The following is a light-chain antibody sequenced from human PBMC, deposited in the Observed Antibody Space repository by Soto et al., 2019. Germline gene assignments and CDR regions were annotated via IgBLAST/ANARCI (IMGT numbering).Light chain of an antibody. CDR2: GNN. CDR1: SSNIGAGYD. V-gene: IGLV1-40*01. CDR3: QSYDRSLSGFCV. J-gene: IGLJ1*01. Sequence: QSVLTQPPSVSGAPGQRVTISCSGSSSNIGAGYDVHWYQQLPGTAPKLLISGNNNRPSGVPDRFSGSKSGTSASLAITGLQPEDEADYYCQSYDRSLSGFCVFGTGTKVTVL.